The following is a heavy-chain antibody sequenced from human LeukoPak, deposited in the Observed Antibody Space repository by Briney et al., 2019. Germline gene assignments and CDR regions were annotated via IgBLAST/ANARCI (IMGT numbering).Heavy chain of an antibody. Sequence: GGSLRLSCAVSGFTLRSYVVHWVRQAPGKGLEWVALEWFDGTKEYYADSVQGRFIISRDYSRNTVYLQMNSLRVEDTGLYYCARQLTVSSPLGAFDSWGQGTLVTVSS. V-gene: IGHV3-33*01. CDR2: EWFDGTKE. J-gene: IGHJ4*02. D-gene: IGHD4-11*01. CDR3: ARQLTVSSPLGAFDS. CDR1: GFTLRSYV.